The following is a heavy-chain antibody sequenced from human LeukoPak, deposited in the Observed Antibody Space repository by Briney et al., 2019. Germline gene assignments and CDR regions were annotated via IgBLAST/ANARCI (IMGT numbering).Heavy chain of an antibody. D-gene: IGHD3-10*01. CDR1: GYTFTGYY. CDR3: ARAGYYGSGSYYNN. CDR2: INPNSGGT. J-gene: IGHJ4*02. V-gene: IGHV1-2*06. Sequence: ASVKVSCKASGYTFTGYYMHWVRQAHGQGLEWMGRINPNSGGTNYAQKFQGRVTMTRDTSISTAYMELSRLRSDDTAVYYCARAGYYGSGSYYNNWGQGTLVTVSS.